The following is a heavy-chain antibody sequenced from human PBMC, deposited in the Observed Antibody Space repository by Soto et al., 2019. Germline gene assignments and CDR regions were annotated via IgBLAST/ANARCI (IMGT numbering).Heavy chain of an antibody. CDR1: GGSFSGYY. Sequence: SETLSLTCAVYGGSFSGYYWSWIRQPPGKGLEWIGEINHSGSTNYNPSLKSRVTISVDTSKNQFSLKLSSVTAADKAVYYCARGIDYCSSTSCYRNRPFDYWGQGTLVTVSS. CDR2: INHSGST. V-gene: IGHV4-34*01. D-gene: IGHD2-2*01. CDR3: ARGIDYCSSTSCYRNRPFDY. J-gene: IGHJ4*02.